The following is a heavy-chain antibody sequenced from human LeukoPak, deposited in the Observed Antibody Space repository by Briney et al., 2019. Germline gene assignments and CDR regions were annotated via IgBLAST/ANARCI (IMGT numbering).Heavy chain of an antibody. CDR1: GYTFTSYG. CDR3: ARGFGLLS. V-gene: IGHV1-18*01. CDR2: ISAYNGNT. D-gene: IGHD3-10*01. J-gene: IGHJ5*02. Sequence: GASVKVSCKASGYTFTSYGISWVRQAPGQGLEWMGWISAYNGNTNYAQKLQGRVTMTRKTPISTAYMELSSLRSEDTAVYKCARGFGLLSWGQGTLGSVSS.